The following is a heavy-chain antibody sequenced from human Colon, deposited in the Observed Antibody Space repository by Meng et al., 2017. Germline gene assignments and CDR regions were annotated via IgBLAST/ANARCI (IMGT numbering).Heavy chain of an antibody. CDR1: GFTFGTYW. V-gene: IGHV3-7*01. CDR2: IKADGSEK. Sequence: GESLKISCAASGFTFGTYWMSWVRQAPGKGLEWVANIKADGSEKNYVDSVKGRFTISRDNAKNSLYLQMNSLRAEDTAVYYCVSGGRIMYYRGPLQSWGQGTMVTVSS. CDR3: VSGGRIMYYRGPLQS. J-gene: IGHJ3*01. D-gene: IGHD3-16*01.